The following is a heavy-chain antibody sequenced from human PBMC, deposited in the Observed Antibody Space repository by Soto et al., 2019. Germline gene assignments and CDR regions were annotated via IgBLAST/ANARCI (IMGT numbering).Heavy chain of an antibody. J-gene: IGHJ6*02. CDR3: ARARHLYLYGMDV. CDR1: GFTFSRYV. Sequence: QVQLVESGGGVVQPGTSLRLSCLASGFTFSRYVMHWVRQAPGKGLEWVAVISHDETNKYYTDSVKGRFTVSRDNSMDTLYLQMNSLRAEDTAMYYCARARHLYLYGMDVWGQGTTVTVSS. CDR2: ISHDETNK. D-gene: IGHD2-8*01. V-gene: IGHV3-30-3*01.